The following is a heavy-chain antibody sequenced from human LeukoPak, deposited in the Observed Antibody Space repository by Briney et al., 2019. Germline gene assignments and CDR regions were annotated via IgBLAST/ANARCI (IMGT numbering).Heavy chain of an antibody. CDR3: AKDSAYYYDSSGYYYD. V-gene: IGHV3-30*04. CDR2: ISYDGSNK. Sequence: GRSLRLSCAASGFTFSSYAMHWIRQTPGKGLEWVAFISYDGSNKNYADSVKGRFTISRDNSKNTLYLQMNSLRAEDTAMYYCAKDSAYYYDSSGYYYDWGQGTLVTVSS. D-gene: IGHD3-22*01. CDR1: GFTFSSYA. J-gene: IGHJ4*02.